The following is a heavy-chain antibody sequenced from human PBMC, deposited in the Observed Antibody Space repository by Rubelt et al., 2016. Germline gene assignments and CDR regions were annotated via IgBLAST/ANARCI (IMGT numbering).Heavy chain of an antibody. Sequence: QVQLQESGPGLVKPSETLSLTCTVSGGSISSYYWSWIRQPPGKGLEWIGSIFHSGNTNFNPSLKSLVTISVDTSKNRFSLKLSSVTAADTAVYYCASIVVVVAATRWGQGTLVTVSS. CDR1: GGSISSYY. CDR2: IFHSGNT. J-gene: IGHJ4*02. D-gene: IGHD2-15*01. CDR3: ASIVVVVAATR. V-gene: IGHV4-59*08.